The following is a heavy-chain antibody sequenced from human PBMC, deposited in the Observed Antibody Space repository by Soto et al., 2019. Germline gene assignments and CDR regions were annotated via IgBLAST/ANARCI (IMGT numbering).Heavy chain of an antibody. CDR1: DGSISSGGYY. D-gene: IGHD2-2*01. J-gene: IGHJ5*02. CDR3: AKEYIVLVSGAMKRGWFDP. Sequence: QVQLQESGPGLVKPSQTLSLTCSVSDGSISSGGYYWSWIRQHPGKGLEWIGDIHYSGSTYYNPSLKSRVTMSVDTSKSQFSLKLSSVTAADTAVYYCAKEYIVLVSGAMKRGWFDPWGQGTLVTVSS. CDR2: IHYSGST. V-gene: IGHV4-31*03.